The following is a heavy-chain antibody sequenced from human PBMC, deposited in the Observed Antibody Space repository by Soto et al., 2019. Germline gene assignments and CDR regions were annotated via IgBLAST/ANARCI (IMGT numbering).Heavy chain of an antibody. Sequence: ASVKVSCKASGYTYTSYAMHWVRQAPGQRLEWMGWINAGNGNTKYSQKFQGRVTISRDNSKNTLYLQMNSLRAEDTAVYYCAKDRIARVVVAPYDYWGQGTLVTVSS. V-gene: IGHV1-3*01. J-gene: IGHJ4*02. D-gene: IGHD2-15*01. CDR1: GYTYTSYA. CDR3: AKDRIARVVVAPYDY. CDR2: INAGNGNT.